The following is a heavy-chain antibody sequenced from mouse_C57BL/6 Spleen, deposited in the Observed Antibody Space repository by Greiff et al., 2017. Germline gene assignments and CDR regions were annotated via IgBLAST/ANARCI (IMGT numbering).Heavy chain of an antibody. V-gene: IGHV1-18*01. D-gene: IGHD2-4*01. CDR3: ARSHYDYAWFAY. J-gene: IGHJ3*01. CDR1: GYTFTDYN. CDR2: INPNNGGT. Sequence: EVQLVESGPELVKPGASVKIPCKASGYTFTDYNMDWVKQSHGKSLEWIGDINPNNGGTIYNQKFKGKATLTVDKSSSTAYMELRSLTSEDTAVYYCARSHYDYAWFAYWGQGTLVTVSA.